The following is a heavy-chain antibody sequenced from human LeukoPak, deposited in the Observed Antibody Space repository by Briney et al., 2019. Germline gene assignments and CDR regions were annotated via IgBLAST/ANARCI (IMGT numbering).Heavy chain of an antibody. V-gene: IGHV3-23*01. CDR2: ISGSGGST. Sequence: PGGSLRLSCAASGFTFSSYAMSWVRQAPGKGLEWVSAISGSGGSTYYADSVKGRFTISRDNSKNTLYLQMNSLRAEDTAVYYCATGLVGANSEPYYFDYWGQGTLVTVSS. CDR3: ATGLVGANSEPYYFDY. J-gene: IGHJ4*02. CDR1: GFTFSSYA. D-gene: IGHD1-26*01.